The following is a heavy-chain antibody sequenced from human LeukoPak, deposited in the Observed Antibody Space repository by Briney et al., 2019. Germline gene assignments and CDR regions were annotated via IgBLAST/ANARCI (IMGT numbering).Heavy chain of an antibody. CDR3: ARDLRYSSGWSNPPYYFDY. CDR1: GFTFSSYR. J-gene: IGHJ4*02. D-gene: IGHD6-19*01. Sequence: PGGSLRLSCAASGFTFSSYRMNWVRQAPGKGLEWVSSISSSSSYIYYADSVKGRFTISRDNAKNSLYLQMNSLRAEDTAVYYCARDLRYSSGWSNPPYYFDYWGQGTLVTVSS. CDR2: ISSSSSYI. V-gene: IGHV3-21*01.